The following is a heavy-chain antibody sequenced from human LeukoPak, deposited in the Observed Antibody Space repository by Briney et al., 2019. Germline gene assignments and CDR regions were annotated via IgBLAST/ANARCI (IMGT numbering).Heavy chain of an antibody. J-gene: IGHJ4*02. CDR3: AREGQAYYYGSGSYAFDY. CDR2: ISAYNGDT. D-gene: IGHD3-10*01. V-gene: IGHV1-18*01. CDR1: GYTFSSHG. Sequence: ASVKVSCKASGYTFSSHGITWVRQAPGQGLEWMGWISAYNGDTNYAQKLQGRVTMTTDTSTSTAYMELRSLRSDDTAVYYCAREGQAYYYGSGSYAFDYWGQGTPVTVSS.